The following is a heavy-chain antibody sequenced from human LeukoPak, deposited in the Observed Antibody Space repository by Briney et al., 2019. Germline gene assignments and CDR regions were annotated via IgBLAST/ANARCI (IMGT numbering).Heavy chain of an antibody. D-gene: IGHD2-15*01. V-gene: IGHV4-31*03. CDR2: IYYSGST. CDR1: GGSISSGGYY. J-gene: IGHJ5*02. CDR3: ARGSAPEFDP. Sequence: SQTLSLTCTVSGGSISSGGYYWSWIRQHPGKGLEWIGYIYYSGSTYYNPSLKSRVTISVDTSKNQFSLKLSSVTAADTVVYYCARGSAPEFDPWGQGTLVTVSS.